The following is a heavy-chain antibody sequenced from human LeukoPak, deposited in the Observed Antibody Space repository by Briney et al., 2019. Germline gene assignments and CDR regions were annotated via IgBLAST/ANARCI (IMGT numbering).Heavy chain of an antibody. CDR1: GGSVSSGSYY. Sequence: PSETLSLTCTVSGGSVSSGSYYWSWIRQPPGKGLEWIGYIYYSGSTNYNPSLKSRVTISVDTSKNQFSLKLSSVTAADTAVYYCAREGRGGEWLLDWGQGTLVTVSS. V-gene: IGHV4-61*01. D-gene: IGHD3-3*01. CDR3: AREGRGGEWLLD. J-gene: IGHJ4*02. CDR2: IYYSGST.